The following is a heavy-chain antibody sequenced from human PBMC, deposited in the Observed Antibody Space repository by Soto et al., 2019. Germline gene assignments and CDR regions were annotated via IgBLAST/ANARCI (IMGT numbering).Heavy chain of an antibody. CDR1: GYTFTNYG. V-gene: IGHV1-18*04. Sequence: QVQLVQSGTEVKKPGASVKVSCKASGYTFTNYGITWVRQAPGQGLEWMRWISTNSGHTDYAQKFRGRVTMTTDRSTTTAYMALRSLRSDDTAVYYCAREEYRQVDHWGQGTMVTVSS. D-gene: IGHD3-16*02. J-gene: IGHJ5*02. CDR2: ISTNSGHT. CDR3: AREEYRQVDH.